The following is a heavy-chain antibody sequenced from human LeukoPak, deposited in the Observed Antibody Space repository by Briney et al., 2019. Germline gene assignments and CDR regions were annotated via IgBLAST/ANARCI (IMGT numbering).Heavy chain of an antibody. V-gene: IGHV4-59*01. CDR2: IYYSGTT. D-gene: IGHD3-22*01. CDR3: AGGGDSSGYYYPVFDY. J-gene: IGHJ4*02. Sequence: SETLSLTCTVSGGSISSYYWSWIRQPPGKGLEWIGYIYYSGTTNYNPSLKSRVTISVGTSKNHFSLKLSSVTAADTAVYYCAGGGDSSGYYYPVFDYWGQGTLVTVSS. CDR1: GGSISSYY.